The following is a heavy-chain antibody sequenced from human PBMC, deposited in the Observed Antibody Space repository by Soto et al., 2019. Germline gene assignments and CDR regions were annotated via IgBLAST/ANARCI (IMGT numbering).Heavy chain of an antibody. D-gene: IGHD3-3*01. V-gene: IGHV7-4-1*01. CDR3: ARAAMYYDFWSGYPTYYYYYMDV. CDR2: INTNTGNP. Sequence: ASVKVSCTASGYTFNIYAMTWARQAPGQGLEWMGWINTNTGNPTYAQGFTGRFVFSLDTSVSTAYLQICSLKAEDTAVYYCARAAMYYDFWSGYPTYYYYYMDVWRKWTTVTVSS. CDR1: GYTFNIYA. J-gene: IGHJ6*03.